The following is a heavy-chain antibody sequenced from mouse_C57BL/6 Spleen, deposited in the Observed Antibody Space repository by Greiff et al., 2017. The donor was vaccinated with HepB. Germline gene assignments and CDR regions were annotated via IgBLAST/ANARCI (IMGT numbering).Heavy chain of an antibody. CDR2: INPNNGGT. V-gene: IGHV1-18*01. D-gene: IGHD2-2*01. CDR3: AREGGIYYGYDYAMDY. Sequence: EVQLQQSGPELVKPGASVKIPCKASGYTFTDYNMDWVKQSHGKSLEWIGDINPNNGGTIYNQKFKGKATLTVDKSSSTAYMELRSLTSEDTAVYYCAREGGIYYGYDYAMDYWGQGTSVTVSS. J-gene: IGHJ4*01. CDR1: GYTFTDYN.